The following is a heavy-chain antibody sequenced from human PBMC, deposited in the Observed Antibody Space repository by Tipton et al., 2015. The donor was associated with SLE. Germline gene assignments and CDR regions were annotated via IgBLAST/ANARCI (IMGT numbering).Heavy chain of an antibody. J-gene: IGHJ6*02. Sequence: SLRLSCAASGFTFSSYAMNWVRQAPGKGLEWVAVISYDGSNKYYADSVKGRFTISRDNSKNTLYLQMNSLRAEDTAVYYCARELLPLYGMDVWGQGTTVTVSS. D-gene: IGHD2-15*01. CDR2: ISYDGSNK. CDR3: ARELLPLYGMDV. CDR1: GFTFSSYA. V-gene: IGHV3-30*04.